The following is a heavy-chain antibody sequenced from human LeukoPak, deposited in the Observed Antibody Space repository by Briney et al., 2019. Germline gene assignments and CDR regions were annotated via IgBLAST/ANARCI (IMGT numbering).Heavy chain of an antibody. CDR2: TYYRSKWYN. V-gene: IGHV6-1*01. CDR3: ARGWGSSGWYKVNWFDP. D-gene: IGHD6-19*01. Sequence: SQTLSPTCAISGDSVSSNSAAWNWIRQSPSRGLEWLGRTYYRSKWYNDYAVSVKSRITINPDTSKNQFSLQLNSVTPEDTAVYYCARGWGSSGWYKVNWFDPWGQGTLVTVSS. J-gene: IGHJ5*02. CDR1: GDSVSSNSAA.